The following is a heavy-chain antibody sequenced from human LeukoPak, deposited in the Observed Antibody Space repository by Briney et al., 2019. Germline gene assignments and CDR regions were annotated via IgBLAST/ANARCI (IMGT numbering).Heavy chain of an antibody. CDR3: ARPNGNYGGTYYFDY. J-gene: IGHJ4*02. V-gene: IGHV4-4*02. D-gene: IGHD4-23*01. CDR1: GGSISSSNW. CDR2: IYHSGST. Sequence: SGTLSLTCAVSGGSISSSNWWSWVRQPPGKGLEWIGEIYHSGSTNYNPSLKSRVTISVDKSKNQFSLKLSSVTAADTAVYYCARPNGNYGGTYYFDYWGQGTLVTVSS.